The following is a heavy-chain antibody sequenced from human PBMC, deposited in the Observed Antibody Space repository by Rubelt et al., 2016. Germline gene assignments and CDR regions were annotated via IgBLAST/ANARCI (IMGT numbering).Heavy chain of an antibody. CDR3: ARWGVVPNWFDP. J-gene: IGHJ5*02. D-gene: IGHD2-2*01. CDR2: GTA. V-gene: IGHV1-69*06. Sequence: GTANYAQKFQGRVTITADKSTSTAYMELSSLRSEDTAVYYCARWGVVPNWFDPWGQGTLVTVSS.